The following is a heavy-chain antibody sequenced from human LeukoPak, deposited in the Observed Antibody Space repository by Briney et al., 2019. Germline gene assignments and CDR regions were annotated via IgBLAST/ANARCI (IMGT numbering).Heavy chain of an antibody. CDR1: GFTFSSYG. D-gene: IGHD7-27*01. Sequence: GGSLRLSCAASGFTFSSYGMHWVRQAPGKGLEWVAFIRYDGSNKYYADSVKGRFTISRDNSKNTLYLQMNSLRAEDTAVYYCSKDAGVAPGAFDIWGQGTMVTVSS. CDR2: IRYDGSNK. CDR3: SKDAGVAPGAFDI. V-gene: IGHV3-30*02. J-gene: IGHJ3*02.